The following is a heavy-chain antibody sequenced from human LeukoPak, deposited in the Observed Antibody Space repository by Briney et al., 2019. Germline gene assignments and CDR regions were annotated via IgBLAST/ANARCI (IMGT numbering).Heavy chain of an antibody. D-gene: IGHD3-22*01. CDR1: GGSISSYY. J-gene: IGHJ6*02. CDR3: ARRGYYDSSGYSYYYYYGMDV. Sequence: SETLSLTCTVSGGSISSYYWSWIRQPPGKGLEWIGYIYYSGSTNYNPFLKSRVTISVDTSKNQFSLKLSSVTAADTAVYYCARRGYYDSSGYSYYYYYGMDVWGQGTTVTVSS. CDR2: IYYSGST. V-gene: IGHV4-59*08.